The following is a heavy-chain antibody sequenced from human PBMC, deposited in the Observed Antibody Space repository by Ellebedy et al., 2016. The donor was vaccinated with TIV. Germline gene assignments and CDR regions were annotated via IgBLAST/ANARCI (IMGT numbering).Heavy chain of an antibody. CDR1: GASISSYY. CDR3: ASTPFSAGSGYHPHDY. V-gene: IGHV4-59*08. D-gene: IGHD5-12*01. Sequence: MPSETLSLTCTGSGASISSYYWSRIRQPTGKGLEWIGYIYYNENTNYNPSLKSRVTISVDTSKNQFSLNLNSVTAADTAVYFCASTPFSAGSGYHPHDYWGQGILVTVSS. J-gene: IGHJ4*02. CDR2: IYYNENT.